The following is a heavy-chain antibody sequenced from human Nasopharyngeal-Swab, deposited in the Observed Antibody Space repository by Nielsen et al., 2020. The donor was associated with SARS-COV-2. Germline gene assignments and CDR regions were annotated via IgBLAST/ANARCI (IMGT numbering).Heavy chain of an antibody. CDR3: ARGHYYGSGSYYSPSLYYGMDV. D-gene: IGHD3-10*01. J-gene: IGHJ6*02. V-gene: IGHV6-1*01. Sequence: WIRQSPSRGLEWLGRTYYRSTWYNQYAVSVKSRITINPDTSKNQFSLQLNSVTPEDTAVYYCARGHYYGSGSYYSPSLYYGMDVWGQGTTVTVSS. CDR2: TYYRSTWYN.